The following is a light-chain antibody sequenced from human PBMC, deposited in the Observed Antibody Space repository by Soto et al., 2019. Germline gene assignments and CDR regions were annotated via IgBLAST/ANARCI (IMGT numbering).Light chain of an antibody. CDR3: QSYDSSRSGYVV. CDR2: GNN. CDR1: NSNIGAGYD. Sequence: QSVLTQPPSVSGAPGQRVIISCTGSNSNIGAGYDVHWYQQLPGTAPKLLIYGNNNRPSGVPDRCSGSKSATSASLAVTGHQAEDEAEYYCQSYDSSRSGYVVFGGGTKLTVL. J-gene: IGLJ2*01. V-gene: IGLV1-40*01.